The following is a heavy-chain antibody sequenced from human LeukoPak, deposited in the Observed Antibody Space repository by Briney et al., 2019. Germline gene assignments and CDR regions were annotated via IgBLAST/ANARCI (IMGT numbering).Heavy chain of an antibody. J-gene: IGHJ4*02. Sequence: RGGSLRLSCAASGFTFSSYDMNWVRQAPGKGLEWVSYISYSGTNIYYADSVKGRFIISRDNAKNSLYLQMNSLRAEDTAVYYCARGLTSGGQGTLVTVSS. D-gene: IGHD1-20*01. CDR3: ARGLTS. CDR2: ISYSGTNI. V-gene: IGHV3-48*03. CDR1: GFTFSSYD.